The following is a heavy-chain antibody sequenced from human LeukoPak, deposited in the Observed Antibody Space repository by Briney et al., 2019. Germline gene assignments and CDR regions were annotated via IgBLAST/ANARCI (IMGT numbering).Heavy chain of an antibody. Sequence: GSLRLSCAASGFSFSSYWMHWVRQAPGKGLVWVSRINSDGTTKSYADSVKGRFTISRDNAKNTLYLQMNSLRAEDTAVYYCATGYCSSASCYRAFEYWGQGTLVTVSS. CDR3: ATGYCSSASCYRAFEY. CDR1: GFSFSSYW. V-gene: IGHV3-74*01. D-gene: IGHD2-2*01. J-gene: IGHJ4*02. CDR2: INSDGTTK.